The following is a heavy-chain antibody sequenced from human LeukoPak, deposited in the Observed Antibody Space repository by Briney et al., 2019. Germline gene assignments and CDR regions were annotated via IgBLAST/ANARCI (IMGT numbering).Heavy chain of an antibody. CDR2: IYPGDSDT. V-gene: IGHV5-51*01. CDR3: ARQVAYTSGRTFDF. Sequence: GESLKISCKGSGYSFTNYWIDLVRQMPGKGLEWMGIIYPGDSDTRYSPSFQGQVTISADKSISTAYLQWSSLKASDTAMYYCARQVAYTSGRTFDFWGQGTLVTVSS. CDR1: GYSFTNYW. J-gene: IGHJ4*02. D-gene: IGHD6-19*01.